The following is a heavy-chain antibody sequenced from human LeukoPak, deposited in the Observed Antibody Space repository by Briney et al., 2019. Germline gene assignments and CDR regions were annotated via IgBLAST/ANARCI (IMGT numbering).Heavy chain of an antibody. D-gene: IGHD2-2*02. CDR1: GGSISSYY. V-gene: IGHV4-4*07. Sequence: PSETLSLTCTASGGSISSYYWSWIRQPAGKGLEWIGCIYSSGSTNYNPSLKSRVTLSLDTSKSQFSLKLSSVTAADTAVYYCTRGYCISASCYRYAFDIWGQGTTVTVSS. CDR2: IYSSGST. J-gene: IGHJ3*02. CDR3: TRGYCISASCYRYAFDI.